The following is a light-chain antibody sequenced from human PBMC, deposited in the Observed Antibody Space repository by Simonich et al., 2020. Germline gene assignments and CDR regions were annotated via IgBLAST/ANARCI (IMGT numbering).Light chain of an antibody. CDR2: AAS. V-gene: IGKV1-9*01. CDR3: QQLNSYPF. J-gene: IGKJ3*01. Sequence: DIQLTQSPSFLSASVGDRVTITCRASQGISSYLAWYQQKPGKAPKLLIYAASTWQSGVPSRFSGSGSGTEFTLTISSLQPEDFATYYCQQLNSYPFFGPGTKVDIK. CDR1: QGISSY.